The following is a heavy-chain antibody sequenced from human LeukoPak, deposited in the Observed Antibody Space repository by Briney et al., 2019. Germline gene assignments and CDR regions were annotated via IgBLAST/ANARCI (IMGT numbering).Heavy chain of an antibody. D-gene: IGHD3-16*01. V-gene: IGHV4-4*07. Sequence: SETLSLTCTVSGGSLSSYYWSWIRQRAGKGLEWIRRMSTSGSTYYNPSVKSRVTLSVGTSKNQFSLKLTSVTAADTAVYYCAREGGVRGLPDDWGQGTPVTVSS. CDR1: GGSLSSYY. CDR2: MSTSGST. CDR3: AREGGVRGLPDD. J-gene: IGHJ4*02.